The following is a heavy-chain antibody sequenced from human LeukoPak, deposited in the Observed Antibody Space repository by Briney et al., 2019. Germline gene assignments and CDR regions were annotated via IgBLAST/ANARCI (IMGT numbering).Heavy chain of an antibody. J-gene: IGHJ4*02. Sequence: SGGSLRLSCAVSGFTFKNYALNWVRQAPGKGLEWVSAITGSGLSTNYADSVKGRFTISRDNSKNTLYLHMSSLRAEDTAVYYCAKDREDSSSWYRFDYWGQGTLVTVSS. CDR2: ITGSGLST. D-gene: IGHD6-13*01. V-gene: IGHV3-23*01. CDR3: AKDREDSSSWYRFDY. CDR1: GFTFKNYA.